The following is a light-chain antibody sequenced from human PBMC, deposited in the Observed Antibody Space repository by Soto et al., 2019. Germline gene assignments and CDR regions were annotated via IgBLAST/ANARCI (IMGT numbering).Light chain of an antibody. CDR1: RTVLYSSNNKNY. CDR3: QQYQSTPWT. V-gene: IGKV4-1*01. Sequence: DIVMTQSPDSLAVSLGERATINCKSSRTVLYSSNNKNYLAWYQQKPGQPPKLLIYWASTRESGVPDRFSGSGSGTDFTLTISSLQAEDVAFYYCQQYQSTPWTFGQGTKVKIK. CDR2: WAS. J-gene: IGKJ1*01.